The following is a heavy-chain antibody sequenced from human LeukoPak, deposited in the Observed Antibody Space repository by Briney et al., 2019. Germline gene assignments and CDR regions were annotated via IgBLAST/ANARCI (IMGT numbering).Heavy chain of an antibody. CDR2: INSDGSDT. CDR3: ARDYFGSGDY. V-gene: IGHV3-74*01. J-gene: IGHJ4*02. D-gene: IGHD3-10*01. Sequence: GGSLRLFCAASGFPFSRYLMHWVRQPPGKGLVWVSRINSDGSDTFYADSVKGRFTISRDNAKNTLYLQMNSLRAEDTAVYYCARDYFGSGDYWGQGTLVTVSS. CDR1: GFPFSRYL.